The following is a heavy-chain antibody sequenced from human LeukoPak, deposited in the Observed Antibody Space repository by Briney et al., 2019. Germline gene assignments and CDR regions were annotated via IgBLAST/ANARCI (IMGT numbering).Heavy chain of an antibody. CDR3: STQRGGNPAY. D-gene: IGHD1-14*01. CDR1: GLTFSSHW. J-gene: IGHJ4*02. V-gene: IGHV3-74*01. Sequence: PGGSLRLSCAASGLTFSSHWMHWVRQAPGKGLVWVSRITNDGSSTTYADSVKGRFTISRDNAKNMLYLQVNGLRAEDTAVYYCSTQRGGNPAYWGQGTLVTVSS. CDR2: ITNDGSST.